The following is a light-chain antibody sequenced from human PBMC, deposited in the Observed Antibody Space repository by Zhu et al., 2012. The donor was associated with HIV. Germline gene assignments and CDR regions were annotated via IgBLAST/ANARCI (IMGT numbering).Light chain of an antibody. Sequence: DIQLTQSPSFLSASVGDRVTITCRASQGISTYLAWYQQKPGKXPKFLIYAASTLQSGVPSRFRRSGSGTEFTLTISSLQPEDFATYYXQQLNTYPLTFGGGTKVEIK. CDR3: QQLNTYPLT. CDR2: AAS. V-gene: IGKV1-9*01. J-gene: IGKJ4*01. CDR1: QGISTY.